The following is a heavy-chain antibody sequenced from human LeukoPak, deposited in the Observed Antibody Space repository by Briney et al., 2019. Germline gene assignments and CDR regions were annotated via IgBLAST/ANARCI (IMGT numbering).Heavy chain of an antibody. CDR2: FDPEDGVT. CDR3: ATDYYDSSGYLNWFDP. J-gene: IGHJ5*02. D-gene: IGHD3-22*01. Sequence: ASVKVSCKVSGYTLTELSMHWVRQAPGKGLEWMGGFDPEDGVTIYAQKFQGRVTMTDDTSTDTAYMELSSLRSEDTAVYYCATDYYDSSGYLNWFDPWGQGTLVTVSS. V-gene: IGHV1-24*01. CDR1: GYTLTELS.